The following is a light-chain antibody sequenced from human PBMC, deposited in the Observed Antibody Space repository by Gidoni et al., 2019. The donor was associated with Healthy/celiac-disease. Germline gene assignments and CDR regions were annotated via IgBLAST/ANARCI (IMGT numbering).Light chain of an antibody. Sequence: IQMTQSPSSLSASVGDRVTITCRASQSISSYLNWYQQKPGKAPKLLIYDASSLQSGVPSRFSGSGSGTDITLTISSLQPEDFATYYCQQSYSTPLTFGGGTKVEIK. V-gene: IGKV1-39*01. CDR3: QQSYSTPLT. CDR1: QSISSY. CDR2: DAS. J-gene: IGKJ4*01.